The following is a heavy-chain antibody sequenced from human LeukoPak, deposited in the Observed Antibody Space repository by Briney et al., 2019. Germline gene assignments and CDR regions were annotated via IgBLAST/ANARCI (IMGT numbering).Heavy chain of an antibody. CDR2: ISSHGGST. V-gene: IGHV3-64D*06. CDR1: GFTFSSYA. D-gene: IGHD2-15*01. Sequence: GGSLRLSCSASGFTFSSYAMHWVRQAPGKGLEYVSAISSHGGSTYYEDSVKGRFTISRDNSKNTLYLQMSSLRAEDTAVYYCVKGSIVVVVAAPRGDAFDIWGQGTMVTVSS. CDR3: VKGSIVVVVAAPRGDAFDI. J-gene: IGHJ3*02.